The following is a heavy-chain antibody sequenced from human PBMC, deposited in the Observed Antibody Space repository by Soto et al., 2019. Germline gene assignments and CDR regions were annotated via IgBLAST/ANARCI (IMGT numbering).Heavy chain of an antibody. CDR3: ARDPNDSSAYYHHYYYGMDV. J-gene: IGHJ6*02. CDR2: INAGNGNT. Sequence: VASVKVFCKASGYTFTSYGIHWVRQAPGQRLEWTGWINAGNGNTKYSEKFQGRVTITRDTSASTAYLELSSLRSEDTAVYYCARDPNDSSAYYHHYYYGMDVWGQGTTVTVSS. D-gene: IGHD3-22*01. CDR1: GYTFTSYG. V-gene: IGHV1-3*01.